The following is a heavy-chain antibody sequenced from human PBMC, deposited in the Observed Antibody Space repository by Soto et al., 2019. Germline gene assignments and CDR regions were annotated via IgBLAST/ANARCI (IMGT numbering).Heavy chain of an antibody. CDR2: IYYSGST. J-gene: IGHJ4*02. Sequence: QVQLQESGPGLVKPSQTLSLTCTVSVGSISSGGYYWSWIRQHPGEGLEWIGYIYYSGSTYYNPSLKSRVTISVDKSKNQLYLKLRSVTAEGTAVYYCAMGRGYYYDSSGREDFWGQGTLGNVSS. CDR3: AMGRGYYYDSSGREDF. V-gene: IGHV4-31*03. D-gene: IGHD3-22*01. CDR1: VGSISSGGYY.